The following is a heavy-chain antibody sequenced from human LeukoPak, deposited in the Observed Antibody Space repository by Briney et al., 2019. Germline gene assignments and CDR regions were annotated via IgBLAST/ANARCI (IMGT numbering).Heavy chain of an antibody. Sequence: GGSLGLFCAASGFYFEDYTVYWVRQVRAKGLEGGSIISMEGTNTYYAESVKGRFTISRDNTKNSLSLQMNSLRTEDTALYYCAKGRGTGYRYGPIENWGQGTLVTVSS. CDR2: ISMEGTNT. CDR1: GFYFEDYT. V-gene: IGHV3-43*01. D-gene: IGHD5-18*01. J-gene: IGHJ4*02. CDR3: AKGRGTGYRYGPIEN.